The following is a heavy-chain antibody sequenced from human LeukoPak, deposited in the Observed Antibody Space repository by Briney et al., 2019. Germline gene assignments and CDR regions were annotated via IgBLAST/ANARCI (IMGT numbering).Heavy chain of an antibody. CDR2: INPNSGGT. CDR3: ARYGSGSYYNGFDY. V-gene: IGHV1-2*06. D-gene: IGHD3-10*01. J-gene: IGHJ4*02. Sequence: ASVKVSCKASGYTFTGYYMHWVRQAPGQGLEWMGRINPNSGGTNYAQKFQGRVTMTRDTSISTAYMELSRLRSDDTAVYYCARYGSGSYYNGFDYWGQGTLVTVSS. CDR1: GYTFTGYY.